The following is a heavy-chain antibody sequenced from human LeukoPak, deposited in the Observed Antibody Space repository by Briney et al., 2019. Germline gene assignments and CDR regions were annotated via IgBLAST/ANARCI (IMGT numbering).Heavy chain of an antibody. CDR1: GFTFSSYS. V-gene: IGHV3-21*01. Sequence: GGSLRLSCAASGFTFSSYSMNWVRQAPGKGLEWVSSISSSSSYIYYADSVKGRFTISRDNAKNSLYLQMNSLRAEDTAVYYCARALDTVVVPAAIIVAFDIWGQGTTVTVSS. D-gene: IGHD2-2*01. J-gene: IGHJ3*02. CDR2: ISSSSSYI. CDR3: ARALDTVVVPAAIIVAFDI.